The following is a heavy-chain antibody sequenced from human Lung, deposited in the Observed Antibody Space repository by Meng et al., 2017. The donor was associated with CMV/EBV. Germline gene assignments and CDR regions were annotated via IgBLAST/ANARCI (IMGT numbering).Heavy chain of an antibody. J-gene: IGHJ5*02. D-gene: IGHD3-16*01. CDR1: GYTFTSYD. CDR3: ARRGTGGRNGFDP. Sequence: SXXVSXXASGYTFTSYDINWVRQATGQGLEWMGWMYPNSGNTGYAQKFQGKVTMSRDNSISTAYMELSSLRSEDTAVYYCARRGTGGRNGFDPWGQGTMVTVSS. CDR2: MYPNSGNT. V-gene: IGHV1-8*01.